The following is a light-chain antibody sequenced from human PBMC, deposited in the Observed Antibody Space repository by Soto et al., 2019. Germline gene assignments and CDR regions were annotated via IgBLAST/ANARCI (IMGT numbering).Light chain of an antibody. Sequence: PNPAAPVFGAPGPSVTISCPGNNRDVGGYSSVSWYQQYPGKAPKLMIYDVSNRPSGVSNRFSGSKSGNTASLTISGLQAEDEADYYCSSYTDSGTLYVFGTGTKVTVL. CDR1: NRDVGGYSS. J-gene: IGLJ1*01. CDR2: DVS. CDR3: SSYTDSGTLYV. V-gene: IGLV2-14*01.